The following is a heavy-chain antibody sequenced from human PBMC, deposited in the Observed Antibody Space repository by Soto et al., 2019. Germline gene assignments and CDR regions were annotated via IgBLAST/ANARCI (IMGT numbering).Heavy chain of an antibody. D-gene: IGHD3-16*02. V-gene: IGHV3-21*01. CDR1: GFTFSSYS. CDR2: ISSSSSYI. Sequence: EVQLVESGGGLVKPGGSLRLSCAASGFTFSSYSMNWVRQAPGKGLEWVSSISSSSSYIYYADSVKGRFTTSRDNAKNSLYLQMNSLRAEDTAVYYCARDPRRDDYVWGSYRNYYYGMDVWGQGTTVTVSS. CDR3: ARDPRRDDYVWGSYRNYYYGMDV. J-gene: IGHJ6*02.